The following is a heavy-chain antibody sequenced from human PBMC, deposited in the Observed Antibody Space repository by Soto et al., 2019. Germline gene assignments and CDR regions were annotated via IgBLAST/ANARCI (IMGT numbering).Heavy chain of an antibody. J-gene: IGHJ6*02. Sequence: GASVKVSCKASGYTFTSYAMHWVRQAPGQRLEWMGWINAGNGNTKYSQKFQGRVTITRDTSASTAYMELSSLRSEDTAAYYCARCYYDSSGYSYYYYGMDVWGQGTTVTVSS. CDR3: ARCYYDSSGYSYYYYGMDV. CDR1: GYTFTSYA. V-gene: IGHV1-3*01. D-gene: IGHD3-22*01. CDR2: INAGNGNT.